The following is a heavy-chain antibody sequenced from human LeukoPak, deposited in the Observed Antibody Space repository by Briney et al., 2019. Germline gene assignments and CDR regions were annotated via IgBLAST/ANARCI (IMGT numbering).Heavy chain of an antibody. V-gene: IGHV5-51*01. CDR2: IYPGDSDT. CDR1: GYSFTSYW. J-gene: IGHJ3*02. D-gene: IGHD3-22*01. Sequence: GESLKISCKGSGYSFTSYWIGWMRQMPGKGLEWMGIIYPGDSDTRYSPSFQGQVTMSADKSITTATLQWSSLKASDTAMYYCARQRNYYDSSGYYISGPDAFDIWGQGTMVTVSS. CDR3: ARQRNYYDSSGYYISGPDAFDI.